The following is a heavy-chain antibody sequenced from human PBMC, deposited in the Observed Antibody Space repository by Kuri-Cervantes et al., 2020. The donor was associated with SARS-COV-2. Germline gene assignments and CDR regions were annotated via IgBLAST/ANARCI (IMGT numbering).Heavy chain of an antibody. Sequence: SVKVSCRASGYTFTGYYMHWVRQAPGQGLEWMGWINPNSGGTNYAQKFQGWVTITRDTSISTAYVELSRLRSDDTAVYYCARDLGLYGLEAASYSSSGYYGMDVWGQGTTVTDSS. V-gene: IGHV1-2*04. D-gene: IGHD6-6*01. J-gene: IGHJ6*02. CDR3: ARDLGLYGLEAASYSSSGYYGMDV. CDR2: INPNSGGT. CDR1: GYTFTGYY.